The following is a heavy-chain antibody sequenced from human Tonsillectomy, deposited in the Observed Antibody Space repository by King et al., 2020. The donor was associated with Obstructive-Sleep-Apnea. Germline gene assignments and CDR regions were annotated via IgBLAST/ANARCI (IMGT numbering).Heavy chain of an antibody. D-gene: IGHD3-9*01. CDR1: GFSLSTSGMC. V-gene: IGHV2-70*15. Sequence: LTLKESGPALVKPTQTLTLTCTFSGFSLSTSGMCVSWIRQPPGKALEWLARIDWDDAKYYSTSLKTRITISKDTSKNQVVLTMTNMDPLDTATYYCASGNILTGYDYWGQGTLVTVSS. CDR2: IDWDDAK. J-gene: IGHJ4*02. CDR3: ASGNILTGYDY.